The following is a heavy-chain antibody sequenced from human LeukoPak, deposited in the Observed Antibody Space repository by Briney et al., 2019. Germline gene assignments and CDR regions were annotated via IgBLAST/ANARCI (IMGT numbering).Heavy chain of an antibody. Sequence: SETLSLTCTVSGGSISSSSYYWGWIRQPPGKGLEWIGSIYYSGSTYYNPSLKSRVTISVDTSKNQFSLKLSSVTAADTAVYYCARSGLSPRDHKGSGIGAIRLYWYFDLWGRGTLVTVSS. CDR1: GGSISSSSYY. CDR3: ARSGLSPRDHKGSGIGAIRLYWYFDL. J-gene: IGHJ2*01. V-gene: IGHV4-39*07. CDR2: IYYSGST. D-gene: IGHD3-3*01.